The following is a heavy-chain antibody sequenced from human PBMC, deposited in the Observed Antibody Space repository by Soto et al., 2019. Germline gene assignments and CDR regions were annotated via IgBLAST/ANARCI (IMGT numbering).Heavy chain of an antibody. CDR1: GFTFSSYW. CDR3: ARDHVGGYGMDV. CDR2: INSDGSST. V-gene: IGHV3-74*01. Sequence: GGSLRLSCAASGFTFSSYWMHWVRQAPGKGLVWVSRINSDGSSTSYADSVKGRFAISRDNAKNTLYLQMNSLRAEDTAVYYCARDHVGGYGMDVWGQGTTVTVSS. D-gene: IGHD3-3*01. J-gene: IGHJ6*02.